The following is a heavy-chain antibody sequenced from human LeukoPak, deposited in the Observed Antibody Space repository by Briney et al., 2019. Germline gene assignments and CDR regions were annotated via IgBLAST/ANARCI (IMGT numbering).Heavy chain of an antibody. D-gene: IGHD6-13*01. CDR2: ISSSSSYI. CDR1: GFTFSSYW. V-gene: IGHV3-21*01. Sequence: GGSLRLSCAASGFTFSSYWMNWVRQAPGKGLEWVSSISSSSSYIYYADSVKGRFTISRDNAKNSLYLQMNSLRAEDTAVYYCARDLAAAGIDYWGQGTLVTVSS. CDR3: ARDLAAAGIDY. J-gene: IGHJ4*02.